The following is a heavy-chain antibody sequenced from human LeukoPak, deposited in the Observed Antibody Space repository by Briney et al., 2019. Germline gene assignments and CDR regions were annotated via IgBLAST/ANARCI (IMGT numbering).Heavy chain of an antibody. D-gene: IGHD3-22*01. V-gene: IGHV3-74*01. J-gene: IGHJ6*03. Sequence: PGGSLRLSCAASGFTFSSYWMHWVRQAPGKGLVWVSRINSDGSSTSYADSVKGRFTISRDNAKNTLYLQMNSLRAEDTAVYYCARARGHYYDSSGYRTRYYYMDVRGKGTTVTVSS. CDR1: GFTFSSYW. CDR2: INSDGSST. CDR3: ARARGHYYDSSGYRTRYYYMDV.